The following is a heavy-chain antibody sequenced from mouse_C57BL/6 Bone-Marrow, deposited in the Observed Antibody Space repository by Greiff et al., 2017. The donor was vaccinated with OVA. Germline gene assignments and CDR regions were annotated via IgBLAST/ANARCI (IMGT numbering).Heavy chain of an antibody. CDR3: TTGLRRGYYFDY. Sequence: VQLQQSGAELVRPGASVKLSCTASGFNIKDDYMHWVKQRPEQGLEWIGWIDPENGDTEYASKFQGKATITADTSSNPAYLQLSSLTSEDTAVYYCTTGLRRGYYFDYWGQGTTLTVSS. V-gene: IGHV14-4*01. CDR1: GFNIKDDY. J-gene: IGHJ2*01. D-gene: IGHD2-4*01. CDR2: IDPENGDT.